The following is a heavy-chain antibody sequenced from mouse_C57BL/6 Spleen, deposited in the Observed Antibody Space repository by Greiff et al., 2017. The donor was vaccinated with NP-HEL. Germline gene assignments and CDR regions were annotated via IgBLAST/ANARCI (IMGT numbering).Heavy chain of an antibody. J-gene: IGHJ3*01. CDR3: ARNDYDDGAWFAY. CDR1: GYTFTDYY. Sequence: EVQLQQSRPELVKPGASVKISCKASGYTFTDYYMNWVKQSHGKSLEWIGDINPNNGGTSYNQKFKGKATLTVDKSSSTAYMELRSLTSEDSAVYYCARNDYDDGAWFAYWGQGTLVTVSA. D-gene: IGHD2-4*01. CDR2: INPNNGGT. V-gene: IGHV1-26*01.